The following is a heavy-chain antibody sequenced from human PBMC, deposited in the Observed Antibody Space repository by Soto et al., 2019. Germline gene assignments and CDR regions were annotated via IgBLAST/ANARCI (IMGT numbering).Heavy chain of an antibody. D-gene: IGHD2-8*01. CDR3: ARPPYPGCINAVCYPLDY. CDR2: INPSGGST. V-gene: IGHV1-46*01. J-gene: IGHJ4*02. CDR1: GYTFTSYY. Sequence: QVQLVQSGAEVKKPGASVKISCKASGYTFTSYYMHWVRQAPGQGLEWMGIINPSGGSTNYAQKLQGRVAMPRSTSTSTVYMALNSLRSEDTAVYYCARPPYPGCINAVCYPLDYWGQGTLVPVSS.